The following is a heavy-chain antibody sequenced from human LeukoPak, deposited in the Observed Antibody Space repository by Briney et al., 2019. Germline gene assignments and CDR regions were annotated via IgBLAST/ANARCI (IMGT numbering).Heavy chain of an antibody. CDR2: IGTNGIGT. Sequence: GGSLRLSCSASGXTFNSYAIHWVRQAPGKGLEYVSSIGTNGIGTYYADSVTGRFTISRDNSKNSLYLQMSSLRAEDTAVYYCVKGQEVVYAPTFDYWGQGTLVTVSS. V-gene: IGHV3-64D*09. CDR1: GXTFNSYA. CDR3: VKGQEVVYAPTFDY. D-gene: IGHD2-8*02. J-gene: IGHJ4*02.